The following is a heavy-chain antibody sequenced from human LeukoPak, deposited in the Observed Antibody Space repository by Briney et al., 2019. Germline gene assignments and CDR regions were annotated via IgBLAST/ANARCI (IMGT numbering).Heavy chain of an antibody. CDR3: ARAYSSARSYYYMDV. Sequence: SVKVSCKASVGTFSSYAISWVRQAPGQGLEWVGGIIPICGTANYAQKFQGRITITADESTSTAYLELSSLRSEDTAVYYCARAYSSARSYYYMDVWGKGTTVTIS. J-gene: IGHJ6*03. V-gene: IGHV1-69*01. CDR2: IIPICGTA. CDR1: VGTFSSYA. D-gene: IGHD3-10*01.